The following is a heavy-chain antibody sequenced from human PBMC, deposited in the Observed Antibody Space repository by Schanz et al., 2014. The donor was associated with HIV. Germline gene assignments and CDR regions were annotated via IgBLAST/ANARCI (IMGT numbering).Heavy chain of an antibody. CDR3: AKDSLGGQLVRSAYWYFDL. Sequence: EVQLVESGGGLVQPGRSLRLSCAASGFIFDDYAMHWVRQAPGKGLEWVSSISWNSGSVDYADSVKGRFTISRDNAKRSVYLQMNTLRAEDTALYYCAKDSLGGQLVRSAYWYFDLWGRGTLVTVSS. D-gene: IGHD6-13*01. CDR2: ISWNSGSV. V-gene: IGHV3-9*01. J-gene: IGHJ2*01. CDR1: GFIFDDYA.